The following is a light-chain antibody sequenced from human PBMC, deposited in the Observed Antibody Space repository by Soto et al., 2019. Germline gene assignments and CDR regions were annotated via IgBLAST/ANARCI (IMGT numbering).Light chain of an antibody. CDR3: QQYGHSLWT. J-gene: IGKJ1*01. V-gene: IGKV3-20*01. CDR2: GAS. CDR1: QSVSSGH. Sequence: DIVLTQSPGTLSLSPGERASLSCRASQSVSSGHLAWYQQKPGQAPRLLIYGASSRATGIPERFSGSGSGTYFTLTISRLAPEDYAVYYCQQYGHSLWTFGQGTKVEIK.